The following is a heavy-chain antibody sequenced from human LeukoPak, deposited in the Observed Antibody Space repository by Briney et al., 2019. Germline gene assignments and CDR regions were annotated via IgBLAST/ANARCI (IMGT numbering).Heavy chain of an antibody. Sequence: ASVKVSCKASGGTFSSYAISWVRQAPGQGLEWMGGIIPIFGTANYAQKFQGRVTITADESTSTAYMELSSLRSEDTAVYYCARCSIGPKNNYYYYYMDVWGKGTTVTISS. CDR1: GGTFSSYA. V-gene: IGHV1-69*13. CDR2: IIPIFGTA. J-gene: IGHJ6*03. D-gene: IGHD3-10*02. CDR3: ARCSIGPKNNYYYYYMDV.